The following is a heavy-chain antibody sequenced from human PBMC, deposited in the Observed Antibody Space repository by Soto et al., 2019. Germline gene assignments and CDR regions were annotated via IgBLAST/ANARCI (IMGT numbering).Heavy chain of an antibody. CDR1: GGSVTSDEDY. V-gene: IGHV4-30-4*01. D-gene: IGHD5-18*01. CDR2: ISNSGST. CDR3: ATKSGSTYGYFDH. Sequence: PSETLSLTCTVSGGSVTSDEDYWTWIRQSPGKGLEWIGYISNSGSTGYNPSLKTRLSMSVDRSKNQFTLRLTSVTAADTAVYLCATKSGSTYGYFDHWGQGTQVTVSS. J-gene: IGHJ4*02.